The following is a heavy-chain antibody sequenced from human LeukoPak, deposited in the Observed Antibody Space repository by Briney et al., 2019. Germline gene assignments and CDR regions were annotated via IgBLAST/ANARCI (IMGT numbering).Heavy chain of an antibody. J-gene: IGHJ4*02. CDR2: INHSGST. CDR1: GGSFSGYY. CDR3: ARGETTVTRAFDY. Sequence: SETLSLTCAVYGGSFSGYYWSWIRQPPGKGLEWIGEINHSGSTNYNPSLKSRVTISVDTSKNQFSLKLSSVTAADTAVYYCARGETTVTRAFDYWGQETLVTVSS. D-gene: IGHD4-11*01. V-gene: IGHV4-34*01.